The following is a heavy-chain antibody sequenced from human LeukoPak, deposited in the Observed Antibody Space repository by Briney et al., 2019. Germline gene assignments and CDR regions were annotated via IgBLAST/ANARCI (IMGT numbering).Heavy chain of an antibody. CDR2: INQDGTEK. CDR3: AKLAKYFYGSETFYFFEH. Sequence: GGSLRLSCAASGFSFATYWMSWVRQAPGKGLEWVANINQDGTEKYYVDSVKGRFTISRDNGKNSLYLQMNSLRVEDTAVYYCAKLAKYFYGSETFYFFEHWGQGTPVTASS. CDR1: GFSFATYW. D-gene: IGHD3-10*01. J-gene: IGHJ4*02. V-gene: IGHV3-7*01.